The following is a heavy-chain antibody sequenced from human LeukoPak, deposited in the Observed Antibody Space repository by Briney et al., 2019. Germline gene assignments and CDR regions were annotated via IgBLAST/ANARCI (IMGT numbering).Heavy chain of an antibody. D-gene: IGHD2-15*01. J-gene: IGHJ4*02. Sequence: GGSLRLSCAASGFTFSNYEMNWVRQAPGMGLEWVSYVTSSGPTAFYADSVKGRFNISRDNAQNSLFLQMNNLTAEDTAIYYCARLGFCSDGSCYSLDYWGQGILVTVSS. CDR3: ARLGFCSDGSCYSLDY. V-gene: IGHV3-48*03. CDR2: VTSSGPTA. CDR1: GFTFSNYE.